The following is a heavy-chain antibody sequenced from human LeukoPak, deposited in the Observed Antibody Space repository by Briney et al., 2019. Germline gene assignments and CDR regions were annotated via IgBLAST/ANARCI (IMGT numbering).Heavy chain of an antibody. CDR2: ISGSGGST. Sequence: GGSLRLSCAASGFTFSSYAMSWVRQAPGKGLEWVSAISGSGGSTYYADSVKGRFTISRDNAKNSLYLQMNSLRAEDTAVYYCARVKTDDYYGSGSYYAPDIWGQGTMVTVSS. J-gene: IGHJ3*02. D-gene: IGHD3-10*01. V-gene: IGHV3-23*01. CDR3: ARVKTDDYYGSGSYYAPDI. CDR1: GFTFSSYA.